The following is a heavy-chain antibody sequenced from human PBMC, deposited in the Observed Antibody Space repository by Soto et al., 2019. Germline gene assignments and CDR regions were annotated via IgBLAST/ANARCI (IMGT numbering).Heavy chain of an antibody. J-gene: IGHJ5*02. Sequence: QVQLVQSGAEVKKPGASVKVSCKASGYTFTSYDINWVRQATGQGLEWMGWMNPNSGNTGYAQKFQGRVTMTRDTSISTAYMELSSLRSEDTAVYYCVRVRYGSGYNWFDPWGQGTLVTVSS. CDR3: VRVRYGSGYNWFDP. D-gene: IGHD3-10*01. CDR2: MNPNSGNT. CDR1: GYTFTSYD. V-gene: IGHV1-8*01.